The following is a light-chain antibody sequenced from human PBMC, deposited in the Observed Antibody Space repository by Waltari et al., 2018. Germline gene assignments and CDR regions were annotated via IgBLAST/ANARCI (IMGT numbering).Light chain of an antibody. J-gene: IGLJ1*01. V-gene: IGLV2-23*02. Sequence: QSALSQPASVSGSPGQSVTVSCTGSSSDVGDSPFVSWYRQHPGKAPELMIHDVDKRPSGVSNRFSGSKSGNTASLTISGLQAEDQADYYCCSYAGRGTFVFGTGTQVTVL. CDR2: DVD. CDR1: SSDVGDSPF. CDR3: CSYAGRGTFV.